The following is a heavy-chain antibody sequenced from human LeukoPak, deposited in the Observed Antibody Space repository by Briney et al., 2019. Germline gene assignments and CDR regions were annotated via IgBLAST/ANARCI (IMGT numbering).Heavy chain of an antibody. CDR3: ARGGIAAAGLDY. J-gene: IGHJ4*02. CDR2: IIPIFGTA. Sequence: SVKVSCKASGGTFSSYAISWVRQAPGQGLEWMGGIIPIFGTANYAQKFQGRVTITADESASTAYMELSSLRSEDTAVYYCARGGIAAAGLDYWGQGTLVTVSS. D-gene: IGHD6-13*01. V-gene: IGHV1-69*01. CDR1: GGTFSSYA.